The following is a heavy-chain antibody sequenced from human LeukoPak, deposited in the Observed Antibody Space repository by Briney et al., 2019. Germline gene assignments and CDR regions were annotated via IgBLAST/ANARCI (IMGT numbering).Heavy chain of an antibody. D-gene: IGHD2-2*01. CDR1: GFTVSSNY. J-gene: IGHJ6*03. Sequence: GGSLRLSCAASGFTVSSNYTSWVRQAPGKGLEWVSVIYSGGSTYYADSVKGRFTISRDNSKNTLYLQMNSLRAEDTAVYYCARVVVSTSWGYYYYYMDVWGKGTTVTVSS. V-gene: IGHV3-53*01. CDR2: IYSGGST. CDR3: ARVVVSTSWGYYYYYMDV.